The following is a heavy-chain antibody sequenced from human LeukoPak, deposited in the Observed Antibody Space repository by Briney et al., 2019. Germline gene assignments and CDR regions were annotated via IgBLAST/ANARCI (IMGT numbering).Heavy chain of an antibody. J-gene: IGHJ4*02. Sequence: ASVKVSCKSSGYTFTTYGITWVRQAPGQGLEWMGWISTYNGNTNDAQKLQGRVTMTTDTSTSTAYMELRSLRSDDTAMYYCARDRMDTGTYFDYWGQGTLVTVSS. CDR1: GYTFTTYG. V-gene: IGHV1-18*01. CDR2: ISTYNGNT. D-gene: IGHD5-18*01. CDR3: ARDRMDTGTYFDY.